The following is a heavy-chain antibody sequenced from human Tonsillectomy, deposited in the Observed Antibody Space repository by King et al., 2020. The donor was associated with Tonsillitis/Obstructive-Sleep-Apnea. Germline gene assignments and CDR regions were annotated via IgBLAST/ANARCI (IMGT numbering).Heavy chain of an antibody. Sequence: VQLQQWGAGLLKPSETLSLTCAVYGGSFSGYYWSWIRQPPGKGLVWIGEINHSGSTNYNPSLKSRVTISVDTSKKQFSLNLSSVTAADTAVYYCATTTGARIDYWGQGTLGTVSS. CDR3: ATTTGARIDY. CDR1: GGSFSGYY. V-gene: IGHV4-34*01. D-gene: IGHD1-1*01. CDR2: INHSGST. J-gene: IGHJ4*02.